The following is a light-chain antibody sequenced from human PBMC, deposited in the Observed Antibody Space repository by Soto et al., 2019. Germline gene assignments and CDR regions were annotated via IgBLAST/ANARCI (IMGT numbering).Light chain of an antibody. CDR2: DAS. CDR3: QQYDSSPPRFS. Sequence: EIVLTQSPGTLSLSPGERATLSCRASQSVSNSYLAWYQQKPGQAPRLLIYDASSRATGIPDRFSGSGSGTELTLTISRLEPEHFAVYYCQQYDSSPPRFSFGPGTKVDIK. V-gene: IGKV3-20*01. CDR1: QSVSNSY. J-gene: IGKJ3*01.